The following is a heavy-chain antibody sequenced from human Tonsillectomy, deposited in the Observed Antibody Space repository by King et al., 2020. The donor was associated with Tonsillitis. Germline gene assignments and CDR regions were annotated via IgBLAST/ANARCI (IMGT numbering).Heavy chain of an antibody. V-gene: IGHV3-30*18. CDR2: ISYDGSAK. CDR1: GFSFSIFG. D-gene: IGHD2-2*01. CDR3: AKDSLGGYIVVVPAAFFEY. J-gene: IGHJ4*02. Sequence: VQLVESGGGVVQPGRSLRLSCAASGFSFSIFGMHWVRQAPGKGLEWVAIISYDGSAKYYVDSVKGRFTISRDNSKNTVYLQMNSLRNEDTAVYYCAKDSLGGYIVVVPAAFFEYWGQGSLVTVSS.